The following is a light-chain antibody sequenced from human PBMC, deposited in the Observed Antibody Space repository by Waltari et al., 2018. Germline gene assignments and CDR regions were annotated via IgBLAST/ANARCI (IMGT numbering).Light chain of an antibody. Sequence: QSALTQPASVSGSPGQPITTSCTGASGVIGPYYSVSWYQQHPGNAPKLVIFDVNNRPSGVSNRFSASVSGNTASLTISGLQAEDEADYYCSSYTKDTRIFGGGTKLTVL. V-gene: IGLV2-14*03. CDR2: DVN. CDR3: SSYTKDTRI. J-gene: IGLJ2*01. CDR1: SGVIGPYYS.